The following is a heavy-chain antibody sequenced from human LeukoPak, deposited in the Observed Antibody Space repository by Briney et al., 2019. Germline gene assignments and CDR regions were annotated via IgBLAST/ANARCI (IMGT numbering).Heavy chain of an antibody. J-gene: IGHJ4*02. CDR2: ISYDGSNK. CDR1: GFTFSSYA. Sequence: GGSLRLSCAASGFTFSSYAMHWVRQAPGKGLEWVAVISYDGSNKYYADSVKGRFTISRDNSKNTLYLQMNSLRAEDTAVYYCARGYQGSVDYWGQGTLVTVSS. D-gene: IGHD3-10*01. CDR3: ARGYQGSVDY. V-gene: IGHV3-30*04.